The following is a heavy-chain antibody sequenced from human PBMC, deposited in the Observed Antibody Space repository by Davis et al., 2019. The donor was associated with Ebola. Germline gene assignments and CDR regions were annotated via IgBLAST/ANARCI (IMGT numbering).Heavy chain of an antibody. D-gene: IGHD2/OR15-2a*01. J-gene: IGHJ6*02. CDR1: GGSISSSSYY. V-gene: IGHV4-39*01. Sequence: PSETLSLTCTVSGGSISSSSYYWGWIRQPPGKGLEWIGSIYYSGSTYYNPSLKSRVTISVDTSKNQFSLKLSSVTAADTAVYYCARLRDSSGMDVWGQGTTVTVSS. CDR3: ARLRDSSGMDV. CDR2: IYYSGST.